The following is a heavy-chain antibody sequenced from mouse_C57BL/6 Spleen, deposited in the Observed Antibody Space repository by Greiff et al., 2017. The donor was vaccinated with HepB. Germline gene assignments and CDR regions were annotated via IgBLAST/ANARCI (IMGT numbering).Heavy chain of an antibody. CDR1: GFTFSDYG. J-gene: IGHJ4*01. V-gene: IGHV5-17*01. Sequence: EVMLVESGGGLVKPGGSLKLSCAASGFTFSDYGMHWVRQAPEKGLEWVAYISSGSSTIYYADTVKGRFTISRDNAKNTLFLQMTSLRSEDTAMYYCARNGQLRLHGAMDYWGQGTSVTVSS. CDR2: ISSGSSTI. D-gene: IGHD3-2*02. CDR3: ARNGQLRLHGAMDY.